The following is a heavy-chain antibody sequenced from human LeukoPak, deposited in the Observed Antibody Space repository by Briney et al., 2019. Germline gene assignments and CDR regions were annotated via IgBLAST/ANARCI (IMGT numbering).Heavy chain of an antibody. CDR3: ARDLFLTTVVTDY. V-gene: IGHV1-8*02. CDR2: INPNSGNT. CDR1: GYTFTGYY. J-gene: IGHJ4*02. D-gene: IGHD4-23*01. Sequence: ASVKVSCKASGYTFTGYYMHWVRQAPGQGLEWMGWINPNSGNTGYAQKFQGRVTMTRNTSISTAYMELSSLRSEDTAVYYCARDLFLTTVVTDYWGQGTLVTVSS.